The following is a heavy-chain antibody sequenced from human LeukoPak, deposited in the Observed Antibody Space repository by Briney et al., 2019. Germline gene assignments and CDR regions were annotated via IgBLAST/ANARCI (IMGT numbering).Heavy chain of an antibody. CDR3: ASAGGGSYYVNPDY. V-gene: IGHV3-7*03. J-gene: IGHJ4*02. CDR2: IKQDGSEK. Sequence: PGGSLRLSCAASGFTFSSYWMSWVRQAPGKGLEWVANIKQDGSEKYYVDSVKGRFTISRDNAKNSLYLQMNSLRAEDTAVYYCASAGGGSYYVNPDYWGQGTLVTVSS. D-gene: IGHD1-26*01. CDR1: GFTFSSYW.